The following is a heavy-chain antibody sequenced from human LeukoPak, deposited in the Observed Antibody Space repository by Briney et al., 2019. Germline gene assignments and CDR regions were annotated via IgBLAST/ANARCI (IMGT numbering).Heavy chain of an antibody. D-gene: IGHD1-1*01. CDR3: TRDRGAYNLYDY. CDR1: GFSFSTYA. J-gene: IGHJ4*02. Sequence: GGSLRLSCAASGFSFSTYAMSWIRQAPGKGLEWVGFIRSKAYGETADYAASVKGRFTISRDDSKAIAYLQMNSLKTEDTAVYHCTRDRGAYNLYDYWGQGTLVTVSS. CDR2: IRSKAYGETA. V-gene: IGHV3-49*03.